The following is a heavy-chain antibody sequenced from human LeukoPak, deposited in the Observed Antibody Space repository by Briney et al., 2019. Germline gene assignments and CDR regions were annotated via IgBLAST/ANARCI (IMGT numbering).Heavy chain of an antibody. D-gene: IGHD3-9*01. Sequence: SETLSLTCTVSGGSISSYYWSWIRQPPGKGLEWIGYIYYSGSTNYNPSLKSRVTISVDTSKNQFSLKLSSVTAADTAVYYCARGPGYYDILTGYYRPFDPWGQGTLVTVSS. CDR1: GGSISSYY. CDR3: ARGPGYYDILTGYYRPFDP. V-gene: IGHV4-59*01. J-gene: IGHJ5*02. CDR2: IYYSGST.